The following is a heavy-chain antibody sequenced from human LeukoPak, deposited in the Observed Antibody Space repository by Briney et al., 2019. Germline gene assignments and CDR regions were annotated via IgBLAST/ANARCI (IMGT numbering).Heavy chain of an antibody. CDR2: IKSKTDGGTT. V-gene: IGHV3-15*01. Sequence: GGSLRLSCAASGLTFSNAWMSWVRQAPGKGLEWVGRIKSKTDGGTTDYAAPVKGRFTISRDGSKNTLYLQMNSLKTEDTAVYYCTTGVMITFGGVIVFDYWGQGTLVTVSS. CDR3: TTGVMITFGGVIVFDY. D-gene: IGHD3-16*02. J-gene: IGHJ4*02. CDR1: GLTFSNAW.